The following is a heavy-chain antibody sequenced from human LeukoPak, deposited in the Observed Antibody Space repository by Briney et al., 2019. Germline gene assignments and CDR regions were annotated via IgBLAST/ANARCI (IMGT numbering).Heavy chain of an antibody. Sequence: ASVKVSCKASGYTFAGYYMHWVRQVPGQGLEWMGWIDPNSGGTKYAQKFQGRVTMTRDTSISTAYMELNRLRSDDTAVYYCARVMNREGTNYWGQGTLVTVSS. V-gene: IGHV1-2*02. CDR1: GYTFAGYY. CDR2: IDPNSGGT. J-gene: IGHJ4*02. CDR3: ARVMNREGTNY. D-gene: IGHD1/OR15-1a*01.